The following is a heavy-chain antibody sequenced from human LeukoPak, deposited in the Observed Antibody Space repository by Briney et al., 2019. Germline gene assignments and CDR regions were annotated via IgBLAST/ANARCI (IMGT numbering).Heavy chain of an antibody. Sequence: GGSLRLSCAASGFTFSSYAMHWVRQAPGKGLEWVAVISYDGSNKYYADSVKGRFTISRDNSKNTLYLQMNSLRAEDTAVYYCARDHEIGGGYSHEQLPNSWFDPWGQGTLVTVSS. V-gene: IGHV3-30*04. J-gene: IGHJ5*02. CDR3: ARDHEIGGGYSHEQLPNSWFDP. D-gene: IGHD5-18*01. CDR2: ISYDGSNK. CDR1: GFTFSSYA.